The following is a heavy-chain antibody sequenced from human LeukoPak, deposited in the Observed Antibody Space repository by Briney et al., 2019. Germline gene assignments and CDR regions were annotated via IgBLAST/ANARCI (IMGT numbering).Heavy chain of an antibody. V-gene: IGHV4-39*01. J-gene: IGHJ4*02. CDR1: GGSISSSSYY. D-gene: IGHD2-2*01. Sequence: SETLSLTCTVSGGSISSSSYYWGWIRQPPGKGLEWIGSIYYSGSTYYNPSLKSRVTISVDTSKNQFSLKLSSVTAADTAVYYCARQDCSSTSCYFRPAQHFDYWGQGTLVTVSS. CDR2: IYYSGST. CDR3: ARQDCSSTSCYFRPAQHFDY.